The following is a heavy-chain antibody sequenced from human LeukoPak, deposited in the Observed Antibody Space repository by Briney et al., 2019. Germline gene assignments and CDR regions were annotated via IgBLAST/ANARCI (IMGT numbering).Heavy chain of an antibody. CDR1: GFTFSSYA. V-gene: IGHV3-23*01. J-gene: IGHJ4*02. CDR3: AKGVGGTFDY. Sequence: GGSLRLSCAASGFTFSSYAMSWVRQAPGKGLEWVSAISGSGGSTYYADSVKGRFTISRVNSKNTLYLQMTSLRAEDTAVDYCAKGVGGTFDYWGQGTLVTVSS. D-gene: IGHD4-23*01. CDR2: ISGSGGST.